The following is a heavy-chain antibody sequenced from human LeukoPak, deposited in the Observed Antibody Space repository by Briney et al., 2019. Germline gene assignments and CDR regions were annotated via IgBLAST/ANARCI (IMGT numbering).Heavy chain of an antibody. V-gene: IGHV4-59*08. CDR2: IYYSGST. D-gene: IGHD3-22*01. CDR1: GGSISSYY. CDR3: ARLSSGRTIDY. J-gene: IGHJ4*02. Sequence: SETLSLTCTVSGGSISSYYWSWIRQPPGKGLEWIGYIYYSGSTNYNPSLKSRVTISVDTSKNQFSLKLSSVTAADTAVYYCARLSSGRTIDYWGQGTLVTVSS.